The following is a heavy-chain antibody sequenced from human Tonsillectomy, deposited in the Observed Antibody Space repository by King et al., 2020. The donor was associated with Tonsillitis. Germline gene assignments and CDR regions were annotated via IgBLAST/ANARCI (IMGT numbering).Heavy chain of an antibody. D-gene: IGHD3-22*01. J-gene: IGHJ3*02. CDR2: IHSSGRT. CDR3: QREKDYFDSNGYSLGAFDI. CDR1: GGSVTSYY. Sequence: VQLQESGPGLVKPSETLSLTCTVSGGSVTSYYWSWIRQPPGKGLEWIGYIHSSGRTDYNPSLKSRVTVSVDISKNHFSLKIRSVTAGDTAMYYCQREKDYFDSNGYSLGAFDIWGQGTMVTVSS. V-gene: IGHV4-59*02.